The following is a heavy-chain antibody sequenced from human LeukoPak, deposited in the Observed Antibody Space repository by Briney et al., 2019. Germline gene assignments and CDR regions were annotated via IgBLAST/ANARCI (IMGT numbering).Heavy chain of an antibody. D-gene: IGHD6-13*01. CDR2: ISGSGGST. J-gene: IGHJ6*03. Sequence: GGSLRLSCAASGFTFSSYGMSWVRQAPGKGLEWVSAISGSGGSTYYADSVKGRFTISRDNSKNTLYLQMNSLRAEDTAVYYCARAAGIYYYYMDVWGKGTAVTVSS. V-gene: IGHV3-23*01. CDR1: GFTFSSYG. CDR3: ARAAGIYYYYMDV.